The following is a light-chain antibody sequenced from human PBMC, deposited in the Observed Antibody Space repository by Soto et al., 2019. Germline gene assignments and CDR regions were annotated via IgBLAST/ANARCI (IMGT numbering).Light chain of an antibody. CDR3: STSAVKTRV. CDR1: SGDIGSYNH. Sequence: QSVLTQPASVSGSPGQSITISCTGTSGDIGSYNHVSWYQHHAGKAPKLIIFEVSYRPSGVPHRFSGSKSGNTASLTISGLQAEDEADYYCSTSAVKTRVFGGGTKLTVL. J-gene: IGLJ2*01. V-gene: IGLV2-14*01. CDR2: EVS.